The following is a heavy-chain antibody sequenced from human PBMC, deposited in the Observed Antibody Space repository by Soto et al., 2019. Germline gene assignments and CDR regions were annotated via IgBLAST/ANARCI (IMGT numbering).Heavy chain of an antibody. J-gene: IGHJ6*02. CDR1: GFTFSSYW. CDR3: AREDSVVVTDYYYYYYGTDG. D-gene: IGHD2-2*01. V-gene: IGHV3-74*01. CDR2: INSDGSST. Sequence: EVQLVESGGGLVQPGGSLRLSCAASGFTFSSYWMHWVRQAPGKGLVWVSRINSDGSSTSYADSVKGRVTISSDNAKNPRYLGMNSLRAEDTAVYYCAREDSVVVTDYYYYYYGTDGWGQGTTVTVSS.